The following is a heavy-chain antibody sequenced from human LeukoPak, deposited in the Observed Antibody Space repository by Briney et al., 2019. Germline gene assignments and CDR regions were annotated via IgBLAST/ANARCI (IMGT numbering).Heavy chain of an antibody. V-gene: IGHV3-48*01. D-gene: IGHD1-14*01. CDR1: GFTFSSYS. CDR2: ISSSSSSI. Sequence: GGSLRLSCAASGFTFSSYSRNWFRQAPGKGLEWVSYISSSSSSIYYADAVKGRFTISRDNAKNSLYLQMNSLRAEDTAVYRRYFDYWGQGTLVTVSS. CDR3: YFDY. J-gene: IGHJ4*02.